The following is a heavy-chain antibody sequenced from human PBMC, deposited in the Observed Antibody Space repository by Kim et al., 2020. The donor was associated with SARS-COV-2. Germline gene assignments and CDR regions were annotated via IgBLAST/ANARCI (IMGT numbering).Heavy chain of an antibody. CDR2: INENSRSI. CDR3: VREGSGPGVQHFDY. D-gene: IGHD2-15*01. CDR1: GFTFSDYA. J-gene: IGHJ4*02. Sequence: GGSLRLSCGASGFTFSDYAMAWVRQAPGKGLEWISNINENSRSIAYADSVKGRFTISRDNSKNTLFLQMNSLRAEDTAVYHCVREGSGPGVQHFDYWGQG. V-gene: IGHV3-23*01.